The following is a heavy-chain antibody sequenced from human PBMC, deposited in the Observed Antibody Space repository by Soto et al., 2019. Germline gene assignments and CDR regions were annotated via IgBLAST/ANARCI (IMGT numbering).Heavy chain of an antibody. CDR1: GGAFNGYY. D-gene: IGHD3-10*01. J-gene: IGHJ4*02. CDR3: ARAGAALVRGSIRGFDY. CDR2: INHSGTV. V-gene: IGHV4-34*01. Sequence: QVHLQQWGAGLLKPSETLSLTCAVNGGAFNGYYWTWIRQSPGKGLQWIGEINHSGTVDYNPSLKSRVTFSIDTSKKQFSLTLTSVTAADTAVYYCARAGAALVRGSIRGFDYWGQGTLVTVSS.